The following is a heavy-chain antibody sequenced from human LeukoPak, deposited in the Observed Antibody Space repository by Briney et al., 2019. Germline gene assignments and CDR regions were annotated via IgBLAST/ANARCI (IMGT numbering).Heavy chain of an antibody. D-gene: IGHD3-10*01. Sequence: PGGSLRLSCAASGFTFSSYGMHWVRQAPGKGLEWVAFIRYDGSNKYYADSVKGRFTISRDNSKNTLYLQMNSLRAEDTAVCYCAKDRWGRSSLYYYGSGSSYWGQGTLVTVSS. V-gene: IGHV3-30*02. CDR2: IRYDGSNK. CDR3: AKDRWGRSSLYYYGSGSSY. J-gene: IGHJ4*02. CDR1: GFTFSSYG.